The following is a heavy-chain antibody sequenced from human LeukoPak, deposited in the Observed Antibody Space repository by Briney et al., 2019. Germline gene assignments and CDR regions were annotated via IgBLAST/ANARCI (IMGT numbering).Heavy chain of an antibody. CDR3: GRDWEGVRGVKIDS. V-gene: IGHV3-30*03. CDR1: GFTFTNSD. CDR2: ISHDGSNK. D-gene: IGHD3-10*01. Sequence: GRSLRLSCAASGFTFTNSDMHWVRQAPGKGLEWVAIISHDGSNKYYADSVKGRFTISRDNSKNTLDLQMNSLRTEDTAVYYCGRDWEGVRGVKIDSWGQETQVIVSS. J-gene: IGHJ4*02.